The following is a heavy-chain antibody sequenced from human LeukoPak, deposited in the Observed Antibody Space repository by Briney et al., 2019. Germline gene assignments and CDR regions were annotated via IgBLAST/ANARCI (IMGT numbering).Heavy chain of an antibody. CDR3: AKDKQWLWFELDY. CDR2: ISGSGGST. CDR1: GFTFSSYA. D-gene: IGHD3-10*01. V-gene: IGHV3-23*01. Sequence: AGGSLRLSCAASGFTFSSYAMSWVRQAPGKGLEWVSAISGSGGSTYYADSVKGRFTISRDNSKNTLYPQMNSLRAEDTAVYYCAKDKQWLWFELDYWGQGTLVTVSS. J-gene: IGHJ4*02.